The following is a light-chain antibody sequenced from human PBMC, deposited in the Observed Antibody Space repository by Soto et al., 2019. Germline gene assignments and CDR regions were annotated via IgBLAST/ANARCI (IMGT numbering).Light chain of an antibody. V-gene: IGKV3-11*01. CDR2: DAP. J-gene: IGKJ3*01. CDR3: QQRSDWPT. CDR1: QSVGTY. Sequence: EIVLTQSPATLSLSPGERATLSCRASQSVGTYLAWYQHKPGQAPRLLIFDAPNRATGIPARFSGSGSGTDFTLTISSLEPEDFAVYYCQQRSDWPTFGPGTKVDIK.